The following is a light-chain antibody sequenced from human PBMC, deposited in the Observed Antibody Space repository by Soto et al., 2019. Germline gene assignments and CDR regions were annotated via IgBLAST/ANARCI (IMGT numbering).Light chain of an antibody. CDR3: QQYGSSPTWT. J-gene: IGKJ1*01. CDR2: GAS. CDR1: QSVSSNY. V-gene: IGKV3-20*01. Sequence: ESVLTQSPGTLSLSPGEIATLSCSASQSVSSNYLAWYQQKPGQAPRLLIYGASTRATGIPDRFSGSGSGTDFTLTISRLEPEDSAVYYCQQYGSSPTWTFGQGTKVDI.